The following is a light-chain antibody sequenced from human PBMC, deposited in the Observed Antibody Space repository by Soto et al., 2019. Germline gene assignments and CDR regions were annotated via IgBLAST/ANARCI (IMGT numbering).Light chain of an antibody. V-gene: IGKV3-20*01. Sequence: EILLTQSPDTLSLSPGERATLSCRASQSVSSSYLAWYQQKLGQAPRLLIYGSSSRATAIPDRFSGSGSGTDFTLTISRLEPEDFAVYYCQQYGSSALTFGGGTKVEIK. CDR2: GSS. CDR3: QQYGSSALT. J-gene: IGKJ4*01. CDR1: QSVSSSY.